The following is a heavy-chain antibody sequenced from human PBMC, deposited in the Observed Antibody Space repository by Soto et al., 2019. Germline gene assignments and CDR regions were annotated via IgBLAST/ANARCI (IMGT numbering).Heavy chain of an antibody. D-gene: IGHD1-26*01. V-gene: IGHV5-51*01. CDR3: ARYSGSYWHYFDS. Sequence: GESLKISCKGFGYSFTNNWIGWVRQMPGEGLGWMGTIYPGDSDTRYSPSFQGLVTISADKSISTAYLQWSSLKASDTAIFYCARYSGSYWHYFDSWGQGTLVTVSS. CDR2: IYPGDSDT. CDR1: GYSFTNNW. J-gene: IGHJ4*02.